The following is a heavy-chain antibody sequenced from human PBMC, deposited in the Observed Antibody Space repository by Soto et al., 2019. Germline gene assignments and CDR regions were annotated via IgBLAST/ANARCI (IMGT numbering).Heavy chain of an antibody. CDR3: AADAKAWQQMGHSDY. CDR1: GFTFTSSA. J-gene: IGHJ4*02. V-gene: IGHV1-58*01. Sequence: SVKVSCKASGFTFTSSAFQWVRQARGQRLEWIGWIAVGSGYTNYAQRFQDRVTLTRDMSTATTYMELSRLTSEDTAIYYCAADAKAWQQMGHSDYWGQGTLVTVSS. D-gene: IGHD6-13*01. CDR2: IAVGSGYT.